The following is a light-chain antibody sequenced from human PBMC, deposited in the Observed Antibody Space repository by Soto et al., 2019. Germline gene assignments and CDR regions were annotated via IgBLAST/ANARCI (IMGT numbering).Light chain of an antibody. CDR2: DVT. CDR1: SSDVGGYDS. CDR3: TSYTSTTTLV. J-gene: IGLJ3*02. V-gene: IGLV2-14*01. Sequence: QSALTQPASVSGSPGQSITISCTGTSSDVGGYDSVSWYQQQPGKAPKVIIYDVTNRPPGVSNRFSASKPGNTASLTISGLQAEDEADYYCTSYTSTTTLVIGGGTKLTVL.